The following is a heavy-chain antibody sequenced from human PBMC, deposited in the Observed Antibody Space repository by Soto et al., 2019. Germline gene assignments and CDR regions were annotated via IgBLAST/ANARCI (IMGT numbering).Heavy chain of an antibody. D-gene: IGHD3-9*01. CDR3: ARALPSNDILTGYYFDY. J-gene: IGHJ4*02. CDR1: GGTFSSYA. CDR2: IIPIFGTA. Sequence: SVKVSCKASGGTFSSYAISWVRQAPGQGLEWMGGIIPIFGTANYAQKFQGRVTITADESTSTAYMELSSLRSEDTAVYYCARALPSNDILTGYYFDYWGQGTLVTVSS. V-gene: IGHV1-69*13.